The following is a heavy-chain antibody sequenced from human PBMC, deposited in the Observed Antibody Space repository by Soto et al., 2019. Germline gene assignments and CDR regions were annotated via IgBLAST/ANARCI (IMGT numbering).Heavy chain of an antibody. CDR1: GGSISSYY. D-gene: IGHD3-9*01. CDR2: IYYSGST. CDR3: ARGNILAGYYSSQTPFDY. J-gene: IGHJ4*02. V-gene: IGHV4-59*01. Sequence: PSETLSLTCTVSGGSISSYYWSWIRQPPGKGLEWIGYIYYSGSTNYNPSLKSRVTTSVDTSKNQFSLKLSSVTAADTAVYYCARGNILAGYYSSQTPFDYWGQGTLVTVSS.